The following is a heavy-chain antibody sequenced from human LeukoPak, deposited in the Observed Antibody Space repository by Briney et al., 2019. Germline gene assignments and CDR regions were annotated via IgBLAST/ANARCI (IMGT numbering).Heavy chain of an antibody. CDR2: ISSSSSTI. D-gene: IGHD2-2*01. V-gene: IGHV3-48*02. CDR1: GFTFSSYS. J-gene: IGHJ4*02. Sequence: AGGSLRLSCAASGFTFSSYSMNWVRLAPGKGLEWVSYISSSSSTIYYADSVKGRFTISRDNAKNSLYLQMNSLRDEDTAVYYCASGVIVVVPAAKDSFDYWGQGTLVTVSS. CDR3: ASGVIVVVPAAKDSFDY.